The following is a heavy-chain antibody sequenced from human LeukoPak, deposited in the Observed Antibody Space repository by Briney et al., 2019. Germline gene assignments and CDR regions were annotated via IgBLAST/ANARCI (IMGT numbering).Heavy chain of an antibody. D-gene: IGHD6-19*01. Sequence: GGSLRLSCAVSGFPFSFYEMNWVRQAPGKGLEWVSNIGSSGTTTYYADFVKGRFSISRDNAKNSLYLRMNSLRVEDTAVYYCALLAVASDFDYWGQGARVTVSS. CDR1: GFPFSFYE. V-gene: IGHV3-48*03. J-gene: IGHJ4*02. CDR2: IGSSGTTT. CDR3: ALLAVASDFDY.